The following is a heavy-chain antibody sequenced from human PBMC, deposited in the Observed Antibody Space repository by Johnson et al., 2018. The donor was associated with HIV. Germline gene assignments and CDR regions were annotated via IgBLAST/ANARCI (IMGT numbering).Heavy chain of an antibody. D-gene: IGHD1-26*01. J-gene: IGHJ3*02. CDR1: GFTFSSYA. CDR3: ARDGKVGATPRRAFDI. Sequence: QVQLVESGGGVVQPGRSLRLSCAASGFTFSSYAMHWVRQAPAKGLEWVAVISYDGSDKYYADSVKGRFTISRDSSKNTLYLQMNSLRAEDTAVYYCARDGKVGATPRRAFDIWDQGTMVTVSS. CDR2: ISYDGSDK. V-gene: IGHV3-30*04.